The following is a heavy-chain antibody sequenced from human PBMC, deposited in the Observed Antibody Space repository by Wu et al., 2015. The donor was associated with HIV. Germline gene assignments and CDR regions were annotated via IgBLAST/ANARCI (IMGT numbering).Heavy chain of an antibody. V-gene: IGHV1-46*01. J-gene: IGHJ6*02. CDR2: INPSGGST. CDR1: GYTFTNYY. Sequence: QVQLVQSGAEVKKPGASVKVSCKASGYTFTNYYMHWVRQAPGQGLEWMGIINPSGGSTSYAQKFQGRVTMTRDTSTSTVYMELSSLRSEDTAVYYCAREGVTMVRGNYYGMDVWGQGTTVTVSS. CDR3: AREGVTMVRGNYYGMDV. D-gene: IGHD3-10*01.